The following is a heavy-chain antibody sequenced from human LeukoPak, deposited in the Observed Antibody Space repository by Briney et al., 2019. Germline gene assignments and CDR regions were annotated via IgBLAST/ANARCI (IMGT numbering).Heavy chain of an antibody. CDR3: AGDHQDYGANSALWY. CDR2: IQTSGST. J-gene: IGHJ4*02. D-gene: IGHD4-23*01. Sequence: SETLSLTCTVSGVSISRYYWSWIRQPAGKGLEWIGRIQTSGSTNYNPSLESRIIMSVDTSKNQFSLKLTSVTAADTAVYYCAGDHQDYGANSALWYWGQGTLVIVSS. V-gene: IGHV4-4*07. CDR1: GVSISRYY.